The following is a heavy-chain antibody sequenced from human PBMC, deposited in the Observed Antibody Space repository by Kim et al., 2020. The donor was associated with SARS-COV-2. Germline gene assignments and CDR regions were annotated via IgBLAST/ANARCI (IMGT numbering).Heavy chain of an antibody. Sequence: GGSLRLSCAVSGFTFRNYGMHWVRQAPGKGLEWVALISFDGSKTYYVDSVKGRFTISRDNSKNTLFLHMFALADEDTAVYYCAKEGTSGTFPDYWGQGTLVTVSS. CDR3: AKEGTSGTFPDY. V-gene: IGHV3-30*18. CDR1: GFTFRNYG. CDR2: ISFDGSKT. D-gene: IGHD3-10*01. J-gene: IGHJ4*02.